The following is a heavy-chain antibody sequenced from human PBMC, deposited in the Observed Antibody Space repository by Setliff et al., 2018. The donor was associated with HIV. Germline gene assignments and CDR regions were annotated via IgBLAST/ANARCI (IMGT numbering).Heavy chain of an antibody. J-gene: IGHJ2*01. CDR2: IYYSGST. D-gene: IGHD3-9*01. CDR1: GGSISSGGYY. CDR3: ARGAYYDILTAYFSYFDL. V-gene: IGHV4-31*03. Sequence: SETLSLTCTVSGGSISSGGYYWSWIHQHPGKGLEWIGCIYYSGSTYYNPSLKSRVTMSLDTSKNQFSLKLRSVTAADTAVYYCARGAYYDILTAYFSYFDLWGRGTLVTVSS.